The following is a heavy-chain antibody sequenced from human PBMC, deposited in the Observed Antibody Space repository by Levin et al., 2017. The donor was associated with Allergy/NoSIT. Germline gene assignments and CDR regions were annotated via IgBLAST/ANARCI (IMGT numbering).Heavy chain of an antibody. CDR1: GGSISSSSYY. Sequence: SQTLSLTCTVSGGSISSSSYYWGWIRQPPGKGLEWIGSIYYSGSTYYNPSLKSRVTISVDTSKNQFSLKLSSVTAADTAVYYCARGRGEGYSSRPSDNWFDPWGQGTLVTVSS. J-gene: IGHJ5*02. D-gene: IGHD6-13*01. CDR3: ARGRGEGYSSRPSDNWFDP. V-gene: IGHV4-39*01. CDR2: IYYSGST.